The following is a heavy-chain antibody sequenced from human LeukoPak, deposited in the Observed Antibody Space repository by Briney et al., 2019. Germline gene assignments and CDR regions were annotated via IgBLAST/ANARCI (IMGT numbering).Heavy chain of an antibody. J-gene: IGHJ4*02. CDR3: AKTMGAIDHDY. D-gene: IGHD1-26*01. Sequence: GGSLRPSCAASGFTFSDLAMSWVRQAPGKGREWVSTISGNGGRTYYADSVKGRFTISRDNSNNTLYLQMKSLRAEDTAVYYCAKTMGAIDHDYWGQGTLVTVSS. CDR2: ISGNGGRT. CDR1: GFTFSDLA. V-gene: IGHV3-23*01.